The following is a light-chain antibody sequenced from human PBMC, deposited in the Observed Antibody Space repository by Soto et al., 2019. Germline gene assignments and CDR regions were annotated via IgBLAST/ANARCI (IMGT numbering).Light chain of an antibody. CDR2: GNS. CDR3: QSYDSSLSGYV. CDR1: SSNIGAGYD. Sequence: QSVLTQPPSVSGAPGQRVTISCTGSSSNIGAGYDVHWYQQLPGTAPKLLIYGNSNRPSGVPDRFSGSKSGTSASLAITGLQAEDEADYYCQSYDSSLSGYVFGTGTKPTVL. J-gene: IGLJ1*01. V-gene: IGLV1-40*01.